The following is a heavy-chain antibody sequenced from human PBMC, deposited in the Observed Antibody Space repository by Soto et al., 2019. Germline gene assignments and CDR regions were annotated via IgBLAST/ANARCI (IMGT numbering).Heavy chain of an antibody. CDR1: GGSVSSGSYY. D-gene: IGHD1-26*01. CDR2: IYYSGST. CDR3: ARATYYYYGMDV. Sequence: PSETLSLTCTVSGGSVSSGSYYWSWVRQPPGKGLEWIAYIYYSGSTNYNPSLKSRVTISVDRSKNQFSLKLNSVTAADTAVYYCARATYYYYGMDVRGQGTTVTVSS. J-gene: IGHJ6*02. V-gene: IGHV4-61*01.